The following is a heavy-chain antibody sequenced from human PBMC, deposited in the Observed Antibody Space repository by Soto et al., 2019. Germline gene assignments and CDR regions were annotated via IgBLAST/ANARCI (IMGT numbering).Heavy chain of an antibody. CDR3: ARSSGLSMITFGGVIAGGHDAFDI. CDR1: GYTFTSYY. V-gene: IGHV1-46*03. J-gene: IGHJ3*02. Sequence: ASVKVSCKASGYTFTSYYMHWVRQAPGQGLKWMGIINPSGGSTSYAQKFQGRVTMTRDTSTSTVYMELSSLRSEDTAVYYCARSSGLSMITFGGVIAGGHDAFDIWGQGTMVTVSS. D-gene: IGHD3-16*02. CDR2: INPSGGST.